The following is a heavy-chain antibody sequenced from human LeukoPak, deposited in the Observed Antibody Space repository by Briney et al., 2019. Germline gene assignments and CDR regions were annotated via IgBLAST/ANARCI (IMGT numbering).Heavy chain of an antibody. Sequence: GGSLRLSCAASGFTFSDYYMSWIRQAPGKGLEWVSYISSSGSTIYYADSVKGRFTISRDNAKNSLYLQMNSLRAEDTAVYYCARDGYSSSWYVWFDPWGQGTLVTVSS. V-gene: IGHV3-11*01. CDR3: ARDGYSSSWYVWFDP. D-gene: IGHD6-13*01. J-gene: IGHJ5*02. CDR1: GFTFSDYY. CDR2: ISSSGSTI.